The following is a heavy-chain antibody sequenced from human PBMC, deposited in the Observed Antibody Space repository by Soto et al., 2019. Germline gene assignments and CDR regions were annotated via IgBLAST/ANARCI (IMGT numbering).Heavy chain of an antibody. CDR2: IYWDDDK. CDR1: GFSLSTSGVG. Sequence: QITLKESGPTLVKPTQTLTLTCTFSGFSLSTSGVGVGWIRQPPGKALEWLALIYWDDDKRYSPSLKSRLTITTDTSKNPVVLTTTNMDPVDTATYYCAHSLIPNWGSRGAFDYWGQGTLVTVSS. V-gene: IGHV2-5*02. CDR3: AHSLIPNWGSRGAFDY. D-gene: IGHD7-27*01. J-gene: IGHJ4*02.